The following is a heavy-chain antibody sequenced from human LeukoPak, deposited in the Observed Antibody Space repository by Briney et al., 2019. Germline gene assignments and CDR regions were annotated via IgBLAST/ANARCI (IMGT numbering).Heavy chain of an antibody. Sequence: ASVKVSCKASGYTFTSYGISWVRQAPGQGLEWMGWISAYNGNTNYAQKLQGRVTMTTDTSTSTAYMELRSLRSDDTAVYYCARDSCSSTSCYRSYYYYYGMDVWGRGTTVTVSS. J-gene: IGHJ6*02. V-gene: IGHV1-18*01. CDR2: ISAYNGNT. D-gene: IGHD2-2*02. CDR3: ARDSCSSTSCYRSYYYYYGMDV. CDR1: GYTFTSYG.